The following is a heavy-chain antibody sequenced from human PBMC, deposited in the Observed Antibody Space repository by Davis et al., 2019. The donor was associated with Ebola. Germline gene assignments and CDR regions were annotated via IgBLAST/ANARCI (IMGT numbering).Heavy chain of an antibody. J-gene: IGHJ6*02. CDR2: IWYDGSRK. CDR3: ATSKGSYYYYGMDV. V-gene: IGHV3-30*02. Sequence: GESLKISCAASGFNFRSYGMHWVRQAPDKGLEWVAVIWYDGSRKYYADSVKGRFTISRDNSKNTLYLQMNSLRAEDTAVYYCATSKGSYYYYGMDVWGQGTTVTVSS. CDR1: GFNFRSYG.